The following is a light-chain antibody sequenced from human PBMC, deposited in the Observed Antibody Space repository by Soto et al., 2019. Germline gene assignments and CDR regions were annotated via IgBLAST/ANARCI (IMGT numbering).Light chain of an antibody. CDR2: DNN. CDR1: SSNIGNNY. Sequence: QSVLTQPPSVSAGPGQKVTISCSGSSSNIGNNYVSWYQQLPGTAPKLLIYDNNKRPSGIPDRFSGSKSGTSATLGITGLQTGDEADYYCGTWDSSLINYVFGTGTKVTVL. CDR3: GTWDSSLINYV. J-gene: IGLJ1*01. V-gene: IGLV1-51*01.